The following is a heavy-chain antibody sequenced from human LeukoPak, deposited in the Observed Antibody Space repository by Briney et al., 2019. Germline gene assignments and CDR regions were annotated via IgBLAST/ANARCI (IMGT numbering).Heavy chain of an antibody. V-gene: IGHV3-23*01. J-gene: IGHJ4*02. Sequence: PGGSLRLSCAASGFTFSNYAMSWVRQAPGKGLEWVSGISGSGGSTYHADSVKGRFTISRDNSKNTLYLQMNSLRAEDTAVYYCAKGVIPAVDYWGQGTLVTVSS. CDR1: GFTFSNYA. CDR2: ISGSGGST. D-gene: IGHD2-2*01. CDR3: AKGVIPAVDY.